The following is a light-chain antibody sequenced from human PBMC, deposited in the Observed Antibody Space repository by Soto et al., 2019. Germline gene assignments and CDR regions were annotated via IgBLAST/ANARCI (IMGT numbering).Light chain of an antibody. CDR2: LEGSGSY. CDR3: ETWDSNTRV. CDR1: SGHSSYI. Sequence: QTVVTQSSSASASLGSSVKLTCTLSSGHSSYIIAWHQQKPGKAPRYLMKLEGSGSYNKGSGVPDRFSGSSSGADRYLTISHLQFEDEADYYCETWDSNTRVFGGGTQLTVL. V-gene: IGLV4-60*02. J-gene: IGLJ2*01.